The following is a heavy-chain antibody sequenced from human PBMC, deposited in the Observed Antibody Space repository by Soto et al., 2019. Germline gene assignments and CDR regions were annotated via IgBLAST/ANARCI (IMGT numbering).Heavy chain of an antibody. CDR2: IYHSGST. Sequence: QVQLQESGPGLVKPSGTLSLTCAVSGGSISSSNWWSWVRQPPGKGLEWIGEIYHSGSTNYNPSRKSRVTISVDKSKNQFSLKLSSVTAADTAVYYCARSGSGSYTGVFFDYWGQGTLVTVSS. V-gene: IGHV4-4*02. J-gene: IGHJ4*02. CDR1: GGSISSSNW. CDR3: ARSGSGSYTGVFFDY. D-gene: IGHD1-26*01.